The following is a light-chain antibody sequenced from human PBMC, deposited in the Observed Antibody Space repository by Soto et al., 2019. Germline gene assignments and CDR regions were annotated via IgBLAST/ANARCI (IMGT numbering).Light chain of an antibody. CDR3: QQRHMWPIT. CDR2: DAY. J-gene: IGKJ5*01. CDR1: QSFRGL. V-gene: IGKV3-11*01. Sequence: VLTQSPVTLALSPEERATHSCMASQSFRGLLAWYQQKPGQAPRLLIYDAYNRATGIPPRFSGSGSGTDFTLTISSLEPEDSAVYYCQQRHMWPITFGQGTRLEIK.